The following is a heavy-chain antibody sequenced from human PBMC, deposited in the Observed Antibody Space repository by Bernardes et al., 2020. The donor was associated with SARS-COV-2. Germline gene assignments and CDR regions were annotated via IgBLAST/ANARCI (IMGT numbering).Heavy chain of an antibody. Sequence: ASVKVSCKASGYMFKMYGISWVRQAPGQGLEWMGWISVYNGKTNYAQKFQGRVTMTTDTSTRTAYMEVTSLRSDDTDVYYCARDTYGAMSPFDYWGQGTLVTVSS. CDR1: GYMFKMYG. D-gene: IGHD2-21*01. CDR3: ARDTYGAMSPFDY. J-gene: IGHJ4*02. V-gene: IGHV1-18*04. CDR2: ISVYNGKT.